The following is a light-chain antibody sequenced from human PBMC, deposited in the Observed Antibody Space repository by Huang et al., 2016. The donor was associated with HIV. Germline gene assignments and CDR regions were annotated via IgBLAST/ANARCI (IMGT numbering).Light chain of an antibody. V-gene: IGKV3-15*01. CDR1: PSVSSY. J-gene: IGKJ2*02. Sequence: EIVMTQSPATLSVSPGERATLSCRASPSVSSYLAWYQQKPGQSPRLLIYGASTRATGIPARFSGSGSGTEFTLTITSLQSEDFVVYYCQQYNNGCTFGQGTKLEIK. CDR2: GAS. CDR3: QQYNNGCT.